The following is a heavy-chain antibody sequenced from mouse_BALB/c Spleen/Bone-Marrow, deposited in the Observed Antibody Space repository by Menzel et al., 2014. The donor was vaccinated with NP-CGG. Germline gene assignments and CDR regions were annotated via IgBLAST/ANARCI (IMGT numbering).Heavy chain of an antibody. CDR1: GYTFTSYY. V-gene: IGHV1S56*01. Sequence: QVQLQQSGPELVKPGASVKMSCKASGYTFTSYYIHWVKQRPGQGLEWIGWIYPGDGSTKYNEKFKGKTTLTADKSSSTDYMLLSSLASEDSAIYCCARGGGMDYWGQGTSVTVSS. CDR2: IYPGDGST. CDR3: ARGGGMDY. J-gene: IGHJ4*01.